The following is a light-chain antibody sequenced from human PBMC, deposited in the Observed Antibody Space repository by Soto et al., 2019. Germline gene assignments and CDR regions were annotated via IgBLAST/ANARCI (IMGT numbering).Light chain of an antibody. CDR2: DAS. V-gene: IGKV3D-15*01. J-gene: IGKJ4*01. CDR3: QQYDNRPLT. Sequence: EIVMTQSPAPLSLSPGETAALSCWASQSVSNYFVWYQQKPGQDHSLLIYDASKRATGIPDRSTGSGPGTHFTFTISRLQTEDIPTYYCQQYDNRPLTFGGGTKVDI. CDR1: QSVSNY.